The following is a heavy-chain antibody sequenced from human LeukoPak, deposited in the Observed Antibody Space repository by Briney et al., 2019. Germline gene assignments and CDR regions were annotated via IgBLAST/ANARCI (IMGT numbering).Heavy chain of an antibody. Sequence: GGSLRLSCAASGFTFSSYWMSWVRQAPGKGLEWVANIKQDGSEKYYVDSVKGRFTISRDNAKNSLFLQMNSLRAEDTAVYYCARDREPDAFDIWGQGTVVTVSS. V-gene: IGHV3-7*01. D-gene: IGHD1-26*01. CDR3: ARDREPDAFDI. CDR1: GFTFSSYW. CDR2: IKQDGSEK. J-gene: IGHJ3*02.